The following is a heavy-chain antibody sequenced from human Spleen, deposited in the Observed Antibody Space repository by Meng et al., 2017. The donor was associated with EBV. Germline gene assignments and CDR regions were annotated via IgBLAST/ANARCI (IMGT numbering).Heavy chain of an antibody. V-gene: IGHV1-3*01. D-gene: IGHD1-26*01. CDR1: GYTFTSYA. Sequence: QCRIVQPGAEVKKPGASVKVSCKASGYTFTSYAMHWVRQAPGQRLEWMGWINGGSGNTKYSQKFQGRVTITRDTSASTVYMELSSLRSEESAVYYCARSIDSGVFDPWGQGTLVTVSS. CDR3: ARSIDSGVFDP. CDR2: INGGSGNT. J-gene: IGHJ5*02.